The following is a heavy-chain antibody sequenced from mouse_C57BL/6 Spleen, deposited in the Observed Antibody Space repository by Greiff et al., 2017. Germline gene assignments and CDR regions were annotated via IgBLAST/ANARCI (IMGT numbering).Heavy chain of an antibody. V-gene: IGHV2-5*01. J-gene: IGHJ2*01. CDR1: GFSLTSYG. D-gene: IGHD4-1*01. CDR2: IWRGGST. Sequence: VQLQQSGPGLVQPSQSLSITCTVSGFSLTSYGVHWVRQSPGKGLEWLGVIWRGGSTDYNAAFMSRLSITKDNSKSQVFFKMNSLQADDTAIYYCAKNGRLGLYYFDYWGQGTTLTVSS. CDR3: AKNGRLGLYYFDY.